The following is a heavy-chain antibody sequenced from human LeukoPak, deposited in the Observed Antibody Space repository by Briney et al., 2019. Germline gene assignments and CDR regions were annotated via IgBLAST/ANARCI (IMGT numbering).Heavy chain of an antibody. J-gene: IGHJ4*02. V-gene: IGHV3-66*01. D-gene: IGHD6-19*01. CDR3: ARNIAVAGPFDY. CDR1: GFTVSSNY. Sequence: AGGSLRLSCAASGFTVSSNYMSWVRQAPVEGLEWVSVIYSGGSTYYEDSVKGRFTISRDNSKNTLYLQMNSLRAEGTAVYYCARNIAVAGPFDYWGQGTLVTVSS. CDR2: IYSGGST.